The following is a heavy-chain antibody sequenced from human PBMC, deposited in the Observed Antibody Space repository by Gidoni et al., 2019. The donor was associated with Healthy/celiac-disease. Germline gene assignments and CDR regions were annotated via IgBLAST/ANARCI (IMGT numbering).Heavy chain of an antibody. Sequence: QVQLVESGGGVVQPGRSLRLSCAASGSPFSSYAMHWVRQAPGKGREGVAVISYDGSNKYDADSVKGRFTISRDNSKNTLYLQMNSLRAEDTAVYYCARPLAVGCSSTSCPDWYFDLWGRGTLVTVSS. CDR3: ARPLAVGCSSTSCPDWYFDL. D-gene: IGHD2-2*01. CDR2: ISYDGSNK. CDR1: GSPFSSYA. V-gene: IGHV3-30*04. J-gene: IGHJ2*01.